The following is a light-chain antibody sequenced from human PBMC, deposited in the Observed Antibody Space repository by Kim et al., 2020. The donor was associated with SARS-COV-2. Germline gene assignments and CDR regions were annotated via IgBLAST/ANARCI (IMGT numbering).Light chain of an antibody. CDR3: QVWDSSTGV. Sequence: VALEQTARITCGGNSIGTKDVPWFHQNPGQAPVLVICGDSNRPSGIPERFSGSNSGNTATLTISRAQPGDEADYYCQVWDSSTGVFGGGTQLTVL. J-gene: IGLJ3*02. CDR1: SIGTKD. CDR2: GDS. V-gene: IGLV3-9*01.